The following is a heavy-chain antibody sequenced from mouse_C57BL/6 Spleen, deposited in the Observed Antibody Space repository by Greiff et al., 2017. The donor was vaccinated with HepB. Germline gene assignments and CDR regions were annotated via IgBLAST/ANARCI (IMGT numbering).Heavy chain of an antibody. V-gene: IGHV1-55*01. J-gene: IGHJ4*01. CDR2: IYPGSGST. Sequence: VQLQQPGAELVKPGASVKMSCKASGYTFTSYWITWVKQRPGQGLEWIGDIYPGSGSTNYNEKFKSKATLTVDTSSSTAYMQLSSLTSEDSAVYYCARKVPSGYGSSYDAMDYWGQGTSVTVSS. CDR3: ARKVPSGYGSSYDAMDY. D-gene: IGHD1-1*01. CDR1: GYTFTSYW.